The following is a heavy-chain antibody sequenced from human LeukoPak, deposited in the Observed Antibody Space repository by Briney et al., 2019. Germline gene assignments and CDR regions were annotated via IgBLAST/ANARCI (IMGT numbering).Heavy chain of an antibody. V-gene: IGHV4-59*01. CDR1: GGSISSYY. CDR2: IYYSGST. J-gene: IGHJ3*02. CDR3: ARDHSGSYRRRAFDI. Sequence: SETLSLTCTVSGGSISSYYWSWIRQPPGKGLEWIGDIYYSGSTNYNPSLESRVTISVDTSKNQFSLKLSSVTAADTAVYYCARDHSGSYRRRAFDIWGQGTMVTVSS. D-gene: IGHD1-26*01.